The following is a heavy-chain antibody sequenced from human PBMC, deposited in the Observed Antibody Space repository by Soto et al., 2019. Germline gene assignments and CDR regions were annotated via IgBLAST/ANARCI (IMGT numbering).Heavy chain of an antibody. Sequence: SETLSLTCTVSGGSISSGGYYWNWIRQHPGKGLEWIGYIYNSGTTYYNPSLRNRATISVDTAKNQFSLKLTSVTAADTAVYYCARGSPPNDYWGQGTLVTVS. V-gene: IGHV4-31*03. CDR3: ARGSPPNDY. CDR1: GGSISSGGYY. CDR2: IYNSGTT. J-gene: IGHJ4*02.